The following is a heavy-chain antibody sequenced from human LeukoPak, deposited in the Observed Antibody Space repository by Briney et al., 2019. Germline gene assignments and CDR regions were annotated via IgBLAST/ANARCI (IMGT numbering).Heavy chain of an antibody. CDR3: ATSADSSGND. D-gene: IGHD3-22*01. CDR2: IKGDGSYK. Sequence: GGSLRLSCAASGFTFSNYWMSWVRQAPGKGLEWVANIKGDGSYKYYVDSGKGRFTISRDNAKSSVYLQMNTLRAEDTAVYYCATSADSSGNDWGQGTLVTVSS. J-gene: IGHJ4*02. V-gene: IGHV3-7*03. CDR1: GFTFSNYW.